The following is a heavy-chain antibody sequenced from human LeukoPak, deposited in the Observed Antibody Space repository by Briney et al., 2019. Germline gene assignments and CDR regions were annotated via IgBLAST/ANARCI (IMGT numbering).Heavy chain of an antibody. CDR3: ARARVGFGELFVDY. Sequence: SETLSLTCTVSGGSISNYYWSWIRQPPGKGLEWIGYVFYSGSTNYNPSLRSRVTISVDTSKNQFSLKLSSVTAADTAVYYCARARVGFGELFVDYWGQGTLVTVSS. CDR1: GGSISNYY. J-gene: IGHJ4*02. V-gene: IGHV4-59*08. CDR2: VFYSGST. D-gene: IGHD3-10*01.